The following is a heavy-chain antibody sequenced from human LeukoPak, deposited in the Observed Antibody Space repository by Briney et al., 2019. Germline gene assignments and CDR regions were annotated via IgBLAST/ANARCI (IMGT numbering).Heavy chain of an antibody. Sequence: SETLSLTCTVSGGSISSYYWSWIRQPPGKGLEWIGYIYYSGSTNYNPSLKSRVTISVDTSKNQFSLKLSSVTAADTAVYYCARDYSEFTMVRGVMDIWGQGTMVTVSS. CDR1: GGSISSYY. V-gene: IGHV4-59*01. CDR2: IYYSGST. J-gene: IGHJ3*02. CDR3: ARDYSEFTMVRGVMDI. D-gene: IGHD3-10*01.